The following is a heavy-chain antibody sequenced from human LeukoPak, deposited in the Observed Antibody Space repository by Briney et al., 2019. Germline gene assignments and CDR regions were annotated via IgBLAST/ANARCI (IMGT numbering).Heavy chain of an antibody. Sequence: PSETLSLTCTVSGGSISSYYWSWIRQPPGKGLEWIGSIYYSGSTYYNPSLKSRVTISVDTSKNQFSLKLSSVTAADTAVYYCARPLGATGSPDAFDIWGQGTMVTVSS. D-gene: IGHD1-26*01. CDR3: ARPLGATGSPDAFDI. CDR2: IYYSGST. V-gene: IGHV4-59*05. CDR1: GGSISSYY. J-gene: IGHJ3*02.